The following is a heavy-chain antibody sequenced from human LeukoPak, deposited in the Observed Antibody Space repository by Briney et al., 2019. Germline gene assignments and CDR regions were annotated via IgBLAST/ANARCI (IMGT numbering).Heavy chain of an antibody. D-gene: IGHD2-2*02. CDR3: AKIIVVLPSTISNPYYFDY. CDR2: IIPILGIA. V-gene: IGHV1-69*04. J-gene: IGHJ4*02. Sequence: SVKVSCKASGGTFSSYAISWVRQAPGQGLEWMGRIIPILGIANYAQKFQGRVTITADKSTSTAYMGLSSLRSEDTAVYYCAKIIVVLPSTISNPYYFDYWGQGTLVTVSS. CDR1: GGTFSSYA.